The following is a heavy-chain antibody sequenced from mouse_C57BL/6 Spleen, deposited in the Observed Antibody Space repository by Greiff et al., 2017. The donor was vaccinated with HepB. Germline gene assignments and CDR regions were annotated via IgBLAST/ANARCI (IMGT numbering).Heavy chain of an antibody. CDR3: TTFTVVATDY. D-gene: IGHD1-1*01. CDR1: GFNIKDDY. V-gene: IGHV14-4*01. CDR2: IDPENGDT. J-gene: IGHJ4*01. Sequence: DVQLQESGAELVRPGASVKLSCTASGFNIKDDYMHWVKQRPEQGLEWIGWIDPENGDTEYASKFQGKATITADTSSNTAYLQLSSLTSEDTAVYYCTTFTVVATDYWGQGTSVTVSS.